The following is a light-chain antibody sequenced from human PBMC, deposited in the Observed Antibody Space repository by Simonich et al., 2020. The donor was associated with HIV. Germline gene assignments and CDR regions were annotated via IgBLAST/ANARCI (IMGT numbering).Light chain of an antibody. CDR3: MQGIHLPLT. Sequence: DIVMTQSPLPLPVTPGEPASISCRSSQSLLHSNGYNYLDWYLQKPGQSPHLLIYELSSRFSGVPDKFSGSGSGTNFTLKISRVEAEDVGVYYCMQGIHLPLTFGGGTKVEIK. J-gene: IGKJ4*01. CDR2: ELS. CDR1: QSLLHSNGYNY. V-gene: IGKV2-29*02.